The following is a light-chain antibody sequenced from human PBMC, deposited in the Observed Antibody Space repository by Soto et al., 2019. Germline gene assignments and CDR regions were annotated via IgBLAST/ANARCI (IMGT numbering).Light chain of an antibody. Sequence: EIVFTQSPGTLSLSPGERATLSCRASQSVSSSSLAWYQQKPGQAPRFLIYGASTRATGIPDRFNGTGSGTDFTLTISRLEPEDFAVYYCQQYGTSPTTFGQGTKVDIK. CDR3: QQYGTSPTT. CDR1: QSVSSSS. V-gene: IGKV3-20*01. J-gene: IGKJ1*01. CDR2: GAS.